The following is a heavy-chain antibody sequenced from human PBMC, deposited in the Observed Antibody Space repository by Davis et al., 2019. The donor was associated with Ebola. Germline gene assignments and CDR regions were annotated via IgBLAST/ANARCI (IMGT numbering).Heavy chain of an antibody. CDR2: IYHSGST. V-gene: IGHV4-30-2*01. CDR3: ARQPYSSSWYNYYGMDV. CDR1: GGSISSGGYS. J-gene: IGHJ6*02. D-gene: IGHD6-13*01. Sequence: LRLSCAVSGGSISSGGYSWSWIRQPPGKGLEWIGYIYHSGSTYYNPSLKSRVTISVDTSKNQFSLKLSSVTAADTAVYYCARQPYSSSWYNYYGMDVWGQGTTVTVSS.